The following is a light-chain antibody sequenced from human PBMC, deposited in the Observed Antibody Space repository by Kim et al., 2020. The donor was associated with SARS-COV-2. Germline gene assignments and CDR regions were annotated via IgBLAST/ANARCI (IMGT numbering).Light chain of an antibody. V-gene: IGLV3-21*04. CDR3: QVWDSSSYHVV. CDR1: NIGSKS. J-gene: IGLJ2*01. Sequence: APGKTAGITCGGNNIGSKSGHWYQQKPGQAPVLVIYYDSDRPSGIPERFSGSNSGNTATLTISRVEAGDEADYYCQVWDSSSYHVVFGGGTQLTVL. CDR2: YDS.